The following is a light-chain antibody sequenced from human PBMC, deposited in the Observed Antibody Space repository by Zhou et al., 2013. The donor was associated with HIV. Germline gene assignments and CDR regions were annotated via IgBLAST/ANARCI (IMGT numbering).Light chain of an antibody. J-gene: IGKJ3*01. V-gene: IGKV3-20*01. Sequence: EIVMTQSPATLSLSPGERATLFCRASQNVPYLAWYQQRSGQAPRLLIFGGSNRAPDRATGIPDRFSGSGSGTEFTLTITRLEPEDFAVYFCQQYGSSPPFTFGPGTKVDIK. CDR3: QQYGSSPPFT. CDR2: GGS. CDR1: QNVPY.